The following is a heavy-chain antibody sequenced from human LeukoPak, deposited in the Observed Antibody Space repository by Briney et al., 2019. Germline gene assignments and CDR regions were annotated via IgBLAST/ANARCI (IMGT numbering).Heavy chain of an antibody. D-gene: IGHD3-10*01. J-gene: IGHJ6*03. CDR1: GFTFSSYG. Sequence: PGRSLRLSCAASGFTFSSYGMHWVRQAPGKGLEWVAVMWYDGSNKYYADSVKGRFTISRDNSKNTLYLQMNSLRAEDTAVYYCARRTRVRGLPGLGYYYYYYMDVWGKGTTVTVSS. V-gene: IGHV3-33*01. CDR3: ARRTRVRGLPGLGYYYYYYMDV. CDR2: MWYDGSNK.